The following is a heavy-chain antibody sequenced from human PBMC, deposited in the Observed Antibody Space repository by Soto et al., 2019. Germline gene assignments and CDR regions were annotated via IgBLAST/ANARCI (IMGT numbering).Heavy chain of an antibody. J-gene: IGHJ4*02. CDR2: LYWDDDK. V-gene: IGHV2-5*02. D-gene: IGHD5-12*01. CDR1: GFSLTSGVG. CDR3: AHIDPEIVTVGGHGGFDY. Sequence: QITLKESGPTLVRPPQTLTLTCTFSGFSLTSGVGVGWIRQPPGKALEWLALLYWDDDKRYSPSLKNRLTITKDTSKYHVVLTMTNVGPGDTATYFCAHIDPEIVTVGGHGGFDYWGQGTLVTVSS.